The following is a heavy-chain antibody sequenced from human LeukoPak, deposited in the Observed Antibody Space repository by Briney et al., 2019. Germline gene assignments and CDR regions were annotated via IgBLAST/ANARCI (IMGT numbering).Heavy chain of an antibody. D-gene: IGHD4-23*01. CDR3: ARQGYGGHSRGAADY. Sequence: ASVTVSCTASGYTFTNYGISWVRQAPGQGLEWMGWISANNGNRNYALKLQDRVSMTTDTSTSTAYMELRSLRSDDTAVYYCARQGYGGHSRGAADYWGQGTLVTVSS. CDR1: GYTFTNYG. CDR2: ISANNGNR. V-gene: IGHV1-18*01. J-gene: IGHJ4*02.